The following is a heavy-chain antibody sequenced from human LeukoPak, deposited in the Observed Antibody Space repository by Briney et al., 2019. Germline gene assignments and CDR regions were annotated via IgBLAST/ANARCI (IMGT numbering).Heavy chain of an antibody. CDR3: ARDLSGHGAIDY. CDR2: ISFDGNII. V-gene: IGHV3-30-3*01. D-gene: IGHD5-12*01. CDR1: VFTFRSYA. J-gene: IGHJ4*02. Sequence: PGSSLRLFCAASVFTFRSYAILWVPQPPAKGLEWLAFISFDGNIIYYTDSVKGRFTVSRDNSKNTQYLQMNSLRVQDTAVYYCARDLSGHGAIDYWGQGTLVTVS.